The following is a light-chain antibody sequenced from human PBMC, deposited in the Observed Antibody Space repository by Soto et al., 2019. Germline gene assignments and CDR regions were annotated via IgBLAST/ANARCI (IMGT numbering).Light chain of an antibody. V-gene: IGKV4-1*01. Sequence: DIVMTQSPDSLAVSLGERASINCRSNQSILYSSNEKNYLAWYQQKPGQPPKLLISWASSRESGVPARFTGSGSGTEFTLTISRLQPEDVAVYYCQQYYKTPFTFGPGTIVEIK. J-gene: IGKJ3*01. CDR3: QQYYKTPFT. CDR2: WAS. CDR1: QSILYSSNEKNY.